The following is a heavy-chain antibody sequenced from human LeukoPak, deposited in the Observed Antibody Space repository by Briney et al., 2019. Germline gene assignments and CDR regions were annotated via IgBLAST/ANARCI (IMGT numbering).Heavy chain of an antibody. D-gene: IGHD5-18*01. CDR1: GFTFSTYA. Sequence: GGSLRLSCAASGFTFSTYAMSWVRQAPGKGLEWVSAISGDGGTIYYADSVKGRFTISRDNSKNTLYLQMNSLRAEDTAVYYCAKDRWIQLWSSGYFDYWGQGTLVTVSS. CDR3: AKDRWIQLWSSGYFDY. J-gene: IGHJ4*02. V-gene: IGHV3-23*01. CDR2: ISGDGGTI.